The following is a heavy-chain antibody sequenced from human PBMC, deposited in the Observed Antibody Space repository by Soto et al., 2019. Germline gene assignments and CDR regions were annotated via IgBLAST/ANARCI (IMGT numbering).Heavy chain of an antibody. Sequence: DVQLVESGGGLVNPGGSLRLSCRTSGFTFSKAWMRWVRQAPGKGLEWVGRIRSNGDGGTDEYAAHVKGRFIISRDDSTISLYLQMNSLDTEDTGVYYCTAAGVRGVVMSGMDVWGQGTAVTVSS. CDR2: IRSNGDGGTD. D-gene: IGHD3-10*01. V-gene: IGHV3-15*01. CDR1: GFTFSKAW. CDR3: TAAGVRGVVMSGMDV. J-gene: IGHJ6*02.